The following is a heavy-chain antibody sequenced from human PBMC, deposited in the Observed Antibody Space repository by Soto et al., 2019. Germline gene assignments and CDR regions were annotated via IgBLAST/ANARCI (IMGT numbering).Heavy chain of an antibody. CDR3: ARDRRTVRGESGFDH. Sequence: QVQLVQSGAEVKKPGSSVKVSCKASGGTFSSYAISWGRQAPGQGLEWMGGIIPIFGTANYAQKFQGRVTITADESTSTAYMELRSLRSEDTAVYYCARDRRTVRGESGFDHWGQGTLVTVSS. D-gene: IGHD3-10*01. V-gene: IGHV1-69*01. CDR2: IIPIFGTA. J-gene: IGHJ5*02. CDR1: GGTFSSYA.